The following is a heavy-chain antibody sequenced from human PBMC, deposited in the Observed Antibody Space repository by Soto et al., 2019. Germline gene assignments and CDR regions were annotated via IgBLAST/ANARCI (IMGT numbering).Heavy chain of an antibody. V-gene: IGHV4-39*07. J-gene: IGHJ3*01. CDR1: GGSISSSSYY. Sequence: TSETLSLTCTVSGGSISSSSYYWGWIRQPPGKGLEWIGSIYYSETTNYNPSLKSRVTISVDTSQNQFSLKLRSVTAADTAVYYCARDITGTSLAFDLWGQGTLVTVSS. D-gene: IGHD1-7*01. CDR3: ARDITGTSLAFDL. CDR2: IYYSETT.